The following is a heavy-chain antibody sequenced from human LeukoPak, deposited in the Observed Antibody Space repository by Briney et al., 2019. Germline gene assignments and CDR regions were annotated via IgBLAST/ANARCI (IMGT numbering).Heavy chain of an antibody. J-gene: IGHJ4*02. V-gene: IGHV3-7*01. CDR2: VQQDGSEK. CDR1: GFTFSSYW. CDR3: ARGENNYHSNPYYFDY. Sequence: GGSLRLSCTASGFTFSSYWMTWVRQAPGKGLEWVANVQQDGSEKYYVDSVKGRFTISRDNAKNSLYLQMNSLRAEDTAVYYCARGENNYHSNPYYFDYWGQGTLVTVSS. D-gene: IGHD3-22*01.